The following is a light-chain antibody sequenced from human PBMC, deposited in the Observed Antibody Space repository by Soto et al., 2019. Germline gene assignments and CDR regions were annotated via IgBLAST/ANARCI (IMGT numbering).Light chain of an antibody. V-gene: IGLV2-14*01. CDR3: CSYTPTSTLV. CDR2: EVI. CDR1: STDIGTYNY. Sequence: QSVLTKPASVSGSPGRSITISCTGTSTDIGTYNYVSWYQHHPGKAPKLLIFEVIDRPSGVSDRFSGSKSGNKASLTISSLQFEDEADYYCCSYTPTSTLVFGGATKLNVL. J-gene: IGLJ3*02.